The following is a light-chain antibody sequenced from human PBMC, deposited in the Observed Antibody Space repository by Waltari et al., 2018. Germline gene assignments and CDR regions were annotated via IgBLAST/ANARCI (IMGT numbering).Light chain of an antibody. J-gene: IGKJ1*01. V-gene: IGKV1-13*02. CDR2: KAS. CDR3: QQRNSYPWT. Sequence: QLTQSPSSLSASVGDRVTITCRASQGISSYLAWYQQKPGKAPKLLIYKASSLQSGVPSRFSGSGSGTEFTLTISSLQPEDFAVYYCQQRNSYPWTFGQGTKVEIK. CDR1: QGISSY.